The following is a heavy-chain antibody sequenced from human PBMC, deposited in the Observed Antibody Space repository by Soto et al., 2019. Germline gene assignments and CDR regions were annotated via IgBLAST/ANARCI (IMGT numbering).Heavy chain of an antibody. CDR2: IKQDGSEK. D-gene: IGHD2-21*01. J-gene: IGHJ3*02. Sequence: GGSLRLSCAASGFTFSSYWMSWVRQAPGKGLEWVANIKQDGSEKYYVDSVKGRFTISRDNAKNSLYLQMNSLRAEDTAVYYCAGGDMTGAFDIWGQGTMVTVSS. CDR3: AGGDMTGAFDI. CDR1: GFTFSSYW. V-gene: IGHV3-7*01.